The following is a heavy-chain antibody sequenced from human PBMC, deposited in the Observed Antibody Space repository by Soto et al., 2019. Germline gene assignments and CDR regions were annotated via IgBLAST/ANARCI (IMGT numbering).Heavy chain of an antibody. D-gene: IGHD3-10*01. V-gene: IGHV4-59*12. J-gene: IGHJ4*02. CDR1: GGSISSYY. Sequence: SETLSLTCTVSGGSISSYYWSWIRQPPGKGLEWIGYIYYSGSTNYNPSLKSRVTISVDTSKNQFSLKLSSVTAADTAVYYCARENNVLPGGYFDCWGQGTLVTVSS. CDR2: IYYSGST. CDR3: ARENNVLPGGYFDC.